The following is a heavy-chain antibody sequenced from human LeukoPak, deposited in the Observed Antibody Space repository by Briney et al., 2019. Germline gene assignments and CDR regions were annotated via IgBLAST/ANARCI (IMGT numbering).Heavy chain of an antibody. CDR2: ISASGATT. V-gene: IGHV3-23*01. CDR3: AKVSLERQVLYFDY. CDR1: GFNFSIYA. Sequence: GGSLRLSCAASGFNFSIYAVSWVRQAPGRGLQWVSGISASGATTYYADSLKGRFTISRDNSKNTLYLQMNSLRAEDTAVYYCAKVSLERQVLYFDYWGQGTLVTVSS. D-gene: IGHD1-1*01. J-gene: IGHJ4*02.